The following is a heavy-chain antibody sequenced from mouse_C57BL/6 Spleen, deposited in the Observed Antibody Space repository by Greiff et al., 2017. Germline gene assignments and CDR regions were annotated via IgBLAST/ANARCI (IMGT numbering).Heavy chain of an antibody. CDR2: ISSGGSYT. CDR3: ANYYGSSYAFDY. V-gene: IGHV5-6*01. J-gene: IGHJ2*01. D-gene: IGHD1-1*01. Sequence: EVKLVESGGDLVKPGGSLKLSCAASGFTFSSYGMSWVRQTPDKRLEWVATISSGGSYTYYPDSVKGRFTISRDNAKNTLYLQMSSLKSEDTAMYYCANYYGSSYAFDYWGQGTTLTVSS. CDR1: GFTFSSYG.